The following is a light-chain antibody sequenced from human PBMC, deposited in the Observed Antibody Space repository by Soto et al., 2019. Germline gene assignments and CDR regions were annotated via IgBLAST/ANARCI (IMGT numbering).Light chain of an antibody. CDR2: EVN. CDR3: TSFTISNTWV. CDR1: SSDVGGYNY. Sequence: QSALTQPASVSGSPGQSITISCTGTSSDVGGYNYVSWFQQHPGKAPKLLIYEVNNRPSGLSNRFSGSKSGNTASLTISGLQADDEADYYCTSFTISNTWVFGGGTKVTVL. J-gene: IGLJ3*02. V-gene: IGLV2-14*01.